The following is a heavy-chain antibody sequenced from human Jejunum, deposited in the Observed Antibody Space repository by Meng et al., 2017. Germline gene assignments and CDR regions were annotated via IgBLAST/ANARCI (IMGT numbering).Heavy chain of an antibody. D-gene: IGHD1-14*01. CDR1: GVSVNSGFYY. Sequence: VQPQQSGRGLVVPSEHLSITCPVSGVSVNSGFYYWNWVRQPPGKGLEFIGSFHHSGSAQYNASLEGRVTMSLDTSKNQFSLRLTSVTAADSALYYCTGGPDSAKSGYWGQGTLVTVSS. CDR2: FHHSGSA. CDR3: TGGPDSAKSGY. V-gene: IGHV4-61*01. J-gene: IGHJ4*02.